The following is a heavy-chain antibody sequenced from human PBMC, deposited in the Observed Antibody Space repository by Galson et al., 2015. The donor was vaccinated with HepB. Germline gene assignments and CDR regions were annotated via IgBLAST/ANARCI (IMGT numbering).Heavy chain of an antibody. Sequence: CAISGDSVPSDTAAWNWIRQTPSRGLEWLGRTFYRSKWYNGYAVSVKSRITISPDTPKNQLSLQLNSVTPEDTAVYYCARVSKGFGYCTTTTCNAFNSWGQGTLVTVSS. CDR3: ARVSKGFGYCTTTTCNAFNS. CDR2: TFYRSKWYN. J-gene: IGHJ4*02. V-gene: IGHV6-1*01. CDR1: GDSVPSDTAA. D-gene: IGHD2-8*01.